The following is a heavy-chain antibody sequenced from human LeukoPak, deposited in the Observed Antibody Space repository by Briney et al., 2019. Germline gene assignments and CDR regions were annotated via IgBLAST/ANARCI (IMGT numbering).Heavy chain of an antibody. D-gene: IGHD2-2*01. CDR2: IYSDGST. V-gene: IGHV4-39*07. Sequence: SETLSLTCTVSGGSISSSGYYWGWIRLPPGKGLEWIGTIYSDGSTYYNPSLKTRVTISVDTSKNQFSLKLSSVTAADTAVYYCARGGRSAANAFDIWGQGTMVTVSS. CDR3: ARGGRSAANAFDI. J-gene: IGHJ3*02. CDR1: GGSISSSGYY.